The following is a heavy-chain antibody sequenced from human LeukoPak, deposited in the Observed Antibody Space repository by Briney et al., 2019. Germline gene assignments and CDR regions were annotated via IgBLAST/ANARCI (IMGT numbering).Heavy chain of an antibody. V-gene: IGHV3-53*01. D-gene: IGHD6-13*01. CDR2: IYSGGST. J-gene: IGHJ3*02. CDR3: ARSPADGDAFDI. CDR1: GFTFSSSA. Sequence: LSGGSLRLSCAASGFTFSSSALNWVRQAPGKGLEWVSVIYSGGSTYYADSVKGRFTISRDNSKNTLYLQMNSLRAEDTAVYYCARSPADGDAFDIWGQGTIVTVSS.